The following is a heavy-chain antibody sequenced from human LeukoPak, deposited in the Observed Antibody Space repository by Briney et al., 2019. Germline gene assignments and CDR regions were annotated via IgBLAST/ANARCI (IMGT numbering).Heavy chain of an antibody. J-gene: IGHJ5*02. CDR1: GGSISSGDYY. V-gene: IGHV4-30-4*08. Sequence: PSETLSLTXTVSGGSISSGDYYWSWIRQPPGKGLEWIGYIYYSGSTYYNPSLKSRVTISVDTSKNQFSLKLSSVTAADTAVYYCARGDSSGSLPYNWFDPWGQGTLVTVSS. D-gene: IGHD6-19*01. CDR3: ARGDSSGSLPYNWFDP. CDR2: IYYSGST.